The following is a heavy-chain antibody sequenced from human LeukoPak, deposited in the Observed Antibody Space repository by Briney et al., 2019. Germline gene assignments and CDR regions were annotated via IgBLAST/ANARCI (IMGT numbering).Heavy chain of an antibody. CDR3: ARHSNEGDCSGGSCYVFDY. V-gene: IGHV4-59*08. Sequence: SETLSLTCTVSGGSISSYYWSWIRQPPGKGLEWIGYIYYSGNTNYNPSLKSRVTISVDTSKNQFSLKLSSVTAADTAVYYCARHSNEGDCSGGSCYVFDYWGQGTLVTASS. CDR2: IYYSGNT. CDR1: GGSISSYY. J-gene: IGHJ4*02. D-gene: IGHD2-15*01.